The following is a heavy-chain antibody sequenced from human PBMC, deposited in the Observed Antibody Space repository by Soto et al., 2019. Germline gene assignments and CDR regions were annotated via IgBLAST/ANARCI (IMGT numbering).Heavy chain of an antibody. J-gene: IGHJ3*02. CDR2: IVVGSGNT. CDR3: AITRPSEDHLFLRPQIDAFDI. V-gene: IGHV1-58*01. D-gene: IGHD3-22*01. Sequence: SVKVSCKASGFTFSNSAVQWVRQARGQRLEWIAWIVVGSGNTNYAQNFQGRLTISRDMSTSTVYMELSSLRAADTAFYYCAITRPSEDHLFLRPQIDAFDIWGQGTMVTVSS. CDR1: GFTFSNSA.